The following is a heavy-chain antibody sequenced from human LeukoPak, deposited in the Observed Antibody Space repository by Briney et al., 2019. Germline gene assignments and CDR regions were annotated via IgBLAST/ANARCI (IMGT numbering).Heavy chain of an antibody. D-gene: IGHD3-22*01. Sequence: GASVKVSCKASGGTFSSYAISWVRQAPGQGLEWMGGIIPIFGTANYAQKFQGRVTITADESTSTAYMELSSLRSEDTAVYYCARDHPHPYYYDSSGYPPYFDYWGQGTLVTVSS. CDR3: ARDHPHPYYYDSSGYPPYFDY. CDR2: IIPIFGTA. J-gene: IGHJ4*02. V-gene: IGHV1-69*13. CDR1: GGTFSSYA.